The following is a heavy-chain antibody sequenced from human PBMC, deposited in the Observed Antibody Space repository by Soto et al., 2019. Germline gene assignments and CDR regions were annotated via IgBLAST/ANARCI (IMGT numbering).Heavy chain of an antibody. V-gene: IGHV4-4*02. CDR1: GGSITNTDW. D-gene: IGHD2-15*01. J-gene: IGHJ4*02. Sequence: QVQLQESGPGLVKPSGTLSPTCAVTGGSITNTDWWTWVRQTPWMGLEWVGDISLSGKTNYNPSLEVRAAISLVKSRNQFSLILNAVTAADTAVYYCAARGSGGPFWGQGTVVTVSS. CDR3: AARGSGGPF. CDR2: ISLSGKT.